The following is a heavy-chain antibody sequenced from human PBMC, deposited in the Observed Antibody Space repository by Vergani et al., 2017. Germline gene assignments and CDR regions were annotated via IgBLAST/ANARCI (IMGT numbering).Heavy chain of an antibody. Sequence: ELQLVESGGGLVQPGGSLRFPCAASGSTVSVNYMTGAGQAPGKGLEWVSHIYSGDETYYADSVKGRVTISRDTSKNTLLLQINNLRVEDTAVYYCARVNYYGSGTYVDPWGQGTLVTVSS. D-gene: IGHD3-10*01. V-gene: IGHV3-66*02. CDR1: GSTVSVNY. CDR3: ARVNYYGSGTYVDP. J-gene: IGHJ5*02. CDR2: IYSGDET.